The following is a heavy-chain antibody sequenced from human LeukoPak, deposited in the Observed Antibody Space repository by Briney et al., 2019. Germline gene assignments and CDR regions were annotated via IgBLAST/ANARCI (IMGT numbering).Heavy chain of an antibody. V-gene: IGHV3-30-3*01. D-gene: IGHD3-16*01. CDR1: GFTFSSYA. CDR3: ASLLIPDIDY. Sequence: RGSLTLSCAASGFTFSSYAMHWVSQAPGKGLQWVAVISYDGSQKYYADSVKGRFTISRDNSKNTLYLQMNSLRAEDTAVYYCASLLIPDIDYWGQGTLVTVSS. CDR2: ISYDGSQK. J-gene: IGHJ4*02.